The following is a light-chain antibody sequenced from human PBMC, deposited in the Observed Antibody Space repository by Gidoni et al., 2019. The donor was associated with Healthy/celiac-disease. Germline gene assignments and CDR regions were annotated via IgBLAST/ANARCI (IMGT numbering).Light chain of an antibody. Sequence: DIQMTHSPSSLSASVGDRVTITCRASQSISSYLNWYQQKPGKAPKLLIYAASSLQSGVPSRFSGRGAGTDFTLTISSLQPEDVATYYWQQSYSTRYTFGQGTKLEIK. V-gene: IGKV1-39*01. CDR1: QSISSY. CDR2: AAS. J-gene: IGKJ2*01. CDR3: QQSYSTRYT.